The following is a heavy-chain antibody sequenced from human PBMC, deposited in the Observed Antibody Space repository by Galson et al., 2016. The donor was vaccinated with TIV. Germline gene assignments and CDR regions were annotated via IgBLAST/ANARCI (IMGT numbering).Heavy chain of an antibody. CDR3: VSSRGTDFWRNFDF. Sequence: SLRLSCAASGFTFSSYSMNWVRQAPGKGLEWVSFISSTLSDTFYADSVKGRFSISRDNTKNSVYLQMNNLSAEDMAVYYCVSSRGTDFWRNFDFWGQGTLVTVSS. V-gene: IGHV3-21*01. CDR1: GFTFSSYS. CDR2: ISSTLSDT. D-gene: IGHD3-3*01. J-gene: IGHJ4*02.